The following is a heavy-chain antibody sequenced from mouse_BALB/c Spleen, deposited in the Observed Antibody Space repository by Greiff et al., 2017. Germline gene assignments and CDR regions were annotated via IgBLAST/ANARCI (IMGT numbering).Heavy chain of an antibody. CDR2: IYPGDGDT. J-gene: IGHJ2*01. CDR1: GYTFTSYW. D-gene: IGHD1-1*01. Sequence: VQLQQSGAELARPGASVKLSCKASGYTFTSYWMQWVKQRPGQGLEWIGAIYPGDGDTRYTQKFKGKATLTADKSSSTAYMQLSSLASEDSAVYYCARGVVADFDYWGQGTTLTVSS. V-gene: IGHV1-87*01. CDR3: ARGVVADFDY.